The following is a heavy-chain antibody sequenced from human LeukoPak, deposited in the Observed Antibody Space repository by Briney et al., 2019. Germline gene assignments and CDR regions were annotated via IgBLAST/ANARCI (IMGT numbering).Heavy chain of an antibody. D-gene: IGHD2/OR15-2a*01. CDR2: IHYTGNT. Sequence: PSETLSLTCIVSGAPISGDYWSWIRQPPGKGLEWIGYIHYTGNTDYNPSLKGRVTISLGTSKNQFSLKLSSVTAADTAVYYCARYITTYWPFDYWGQGMLVTVSS. CDR1: GAPISGDY. CDR3: ARYITTYWPFDY. J-gene: IGHJ4*02. V-gene: IGHV4-59*01.